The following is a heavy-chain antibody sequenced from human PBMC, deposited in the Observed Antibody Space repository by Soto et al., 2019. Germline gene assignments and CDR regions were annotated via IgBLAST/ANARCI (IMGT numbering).Heavy chain of an antibody. CDR1: GCTFSSYA. D-gene: IGHD2-15*01. Sequence: SVKVSCKASGCTFSSYAISWVRQAPGQGLEWMGGIIPIFGTANYAQKFQGRVTITADESTSTAYMELSSLRSEDTAVYYCARAYLGYCSGGSCYFHWFDPWGQGTLVTVSS. CDR3: ARAYLGYCSGGSCYFHWFDP. CDR2: IIPIFGTA. V-gene: IGHV1-69*13. J-gene: IGHJ5*02.